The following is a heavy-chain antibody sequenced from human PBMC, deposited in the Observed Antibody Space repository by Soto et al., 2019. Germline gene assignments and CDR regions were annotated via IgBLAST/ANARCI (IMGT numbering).Heavy chain of an antibody. V-gene: IGHV1-3*01. J-gene: IGHJ6*02. D-gene: IGHD3-9*01. CDR2: VNVGNDNT. CDR3: ARDQELRYFDWSTQYYYGMDF. Sequence: GASVKVSCKASGYTFTSYAIHWVRQAPGQSLEWMGWVNVGNDNTRYSQNFQGRLTITRDTSASTAYMELSSLRSEDTAVYYCARDQELRYFDWSTQYYYGMDFWGQGTTVTVSS. CDR1: GYTFTSYA.